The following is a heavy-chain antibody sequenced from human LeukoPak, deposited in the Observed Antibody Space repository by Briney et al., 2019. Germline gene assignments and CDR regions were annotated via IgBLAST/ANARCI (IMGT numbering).Heavy chain of an antibody. J-gene: IGHJ4*02. V-gene: IGHV4-59*01. CDR2: ISYIGNT. D-gene: IGHD1-26*01. CDR3: ARDAVGMGASYYFDY. Sequence: SETLSLTCTVSGGSISSYYRSWIRQPPGKGLEWIGYISYIGNTNYNPSLKSRVTISVDTSKNQFSLELSSVTAADTAVYYCARDAVGMGASYYFDYWGQGTLVTVSS. CDR1: GGSISSYY.